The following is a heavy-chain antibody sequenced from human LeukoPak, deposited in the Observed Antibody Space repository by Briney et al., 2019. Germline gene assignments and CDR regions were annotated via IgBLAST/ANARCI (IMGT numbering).Heavy chain of an antibody. V-gene: IGHV4-39*07. CDR3: ARGGNTAMGP. Sequence: SETLSLTCTVSGGSISGWYWGWIRQPPGKGLEWIGSIYYSGSTYYNPSLKSRVTISVDTSKDQFSLKLSSVTAADTAVYYCARGGNTAMGPWGQGTLVTVSS. J-gene: IGHJ5*02. CDR2: IYYSGST. CDR1: GGSISGWY. D-gene: IGHD5-18*01.